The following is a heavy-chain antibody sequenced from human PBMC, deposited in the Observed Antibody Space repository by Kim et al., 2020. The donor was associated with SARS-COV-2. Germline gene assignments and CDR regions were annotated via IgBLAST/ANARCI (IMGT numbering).Heavy chain of an antibody. D-gene: IGHD6-19*01. CDR1: GGSISSSSYY. CDR2: IYYSGST. CDR3: ARHSTHSSGWYRSGLYP. Sequence: SETLSLTCTVSGGSISSSSYYWGWIRQPPGKGLEWIGSIYYSGSTYYNPSLKSRVTISVDTSKNQFSLKLSSVTAADTAVYYCARHSTHSSGWYRSGLYPWGQGTLVTVSS. V-gene: IGHV4-39*01. J-gene: IGHJ5*02.